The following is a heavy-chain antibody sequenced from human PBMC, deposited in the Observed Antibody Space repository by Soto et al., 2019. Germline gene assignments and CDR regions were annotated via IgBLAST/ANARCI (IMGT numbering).Heavy chain of an antibody. D-gene: IGHD5-12*01. CDR1: GFTVSSNY. J-gene: IGHJ5*02. V-gene: IGHV3-53*04. Sequence: GGSLRLSCAASGFTVSSNYMSWVRQAPGKGLEWVSVIYSGGSTYYADSVKGRFTISRHNSKNTLYLQMNSLRPEDTAVYYCARTSIRGYDFGWFDPWGQGTLVTVSS. CDR2: IYSGGST. CDR3: ARTSIRGYDFGWFDP.